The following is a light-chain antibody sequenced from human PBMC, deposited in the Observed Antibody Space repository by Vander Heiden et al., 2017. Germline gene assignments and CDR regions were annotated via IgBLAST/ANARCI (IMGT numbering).Light chain of an antibody. CDR3: QHRSGWLPGT. CDR2: EAS. Sequence: EIVLTQSPATLSLSAGAGATLSCRASHSVSSYLAWYQHKPGQAPRLLIYEASNRATGIPGRFSGTGSGTDFTLTISSLEPEDSAVYYCQHRSGWLPGTFGPGTKVEIK. V-gene: IGKV3-11*01. CDR1: HSVSSY. J-gene: IGKJ1*01.